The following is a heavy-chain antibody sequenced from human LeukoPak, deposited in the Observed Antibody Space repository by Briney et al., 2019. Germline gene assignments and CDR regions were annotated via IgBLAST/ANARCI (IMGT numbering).Heavy chain of an antibody. Sequence: SETLSLTCTVSGRSISSYYWNWIRQPPGRGLEWIGYIYYSGSTNYNPSLKSRVTISVDTPKNQFSLRLSSVTAADTAMYYCARAAAGDYFEHWGQGTLVTVSS. CDR2: IYYSGST. CDR3: ARAAAGDYFEH. D-gene: IGHD6-13*01. J-gene: IGHJ4*02. CDR1: GRSISSYY. V-gene: IGHV4-59*01.